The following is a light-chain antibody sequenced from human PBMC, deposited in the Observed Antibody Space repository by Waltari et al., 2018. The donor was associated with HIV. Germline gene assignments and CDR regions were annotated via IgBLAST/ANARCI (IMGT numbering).Light chain of an antibody. CDR1: SSNIGGNY. V-gene: IGLV1-47*01. J-gene: IGLJ3*02. Sequence: QSVLTQPPSASGTPGQSVTISCSGSSSNIGGNYVYWYQRLPGTAPKLLFYRNNRRPSGVPDRFSGSKSGTSASLAISGRRSEDEADYYCASWEDSLSGWVFGGGTKVTVL. CDR2: RNN. CDR3: ASWEDSLSGWV.